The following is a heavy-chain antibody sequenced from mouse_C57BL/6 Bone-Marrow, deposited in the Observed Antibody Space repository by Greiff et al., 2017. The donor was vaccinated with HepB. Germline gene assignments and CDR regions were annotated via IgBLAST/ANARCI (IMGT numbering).Heavy chain of an antibody. V-gene: IGHV1-69*01. CDR2: IDPSDSYT. J-gene: IGHJ2*01. CDR3: ARDTTVVAPFAY. D-gene: IGHD1-1*01. Sequence: QVQLQQPGAELVMPGASVKLSCKASGYTFTSYWMHWVKQRPGQGLEWIGEIDPSDSYTNYNQKFKGKSTLTVDKSSSTAYMQLSSLTSEDSAVYYCARDTTVVAPFAYWGQGTTLTVSS. CDR1: GYTFTSYW.